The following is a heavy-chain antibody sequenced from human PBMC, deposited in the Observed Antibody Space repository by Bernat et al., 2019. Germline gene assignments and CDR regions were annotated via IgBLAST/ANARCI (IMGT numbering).Heavy chain of an antibody. D-gene: IGHD5-18*01. V-gene: IGHV3-30*01. CDR3: ARVGIQLTMDDAFDI. CDR1: GFTFSSYA. CDR2: ISYDGSNK. Sequence: QVQLVESGGGVVQPGRSLRLSCAASGFTFSSYAMHWVRQAPGKGLEWVAVISYDGSNKYYADSVKGRFTISRDNSKNTLYLQMNSLRAEDTAVYYCARVGIQLTMDDAFDIWGQGTMVTVSS. J-gene: IGHJ3*02.